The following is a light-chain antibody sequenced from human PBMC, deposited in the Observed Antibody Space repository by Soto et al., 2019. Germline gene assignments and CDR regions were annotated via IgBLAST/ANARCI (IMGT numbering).Light chain of an antibody. CDR3: QSYDSDLSAWV. CDR2: EDH. V-gene: IGLV6-57*02. CDR1: GGTIANNY. J-gene: IGLJ3*02. Sequence: NFMLTQPHSVSESPGKTVTISCTGNGGTIANNYVQWYQQRPGSAPTALIYEDHLRPAGVPDRFSGSKSGTSASLAITGLQSEDEAAYYCQSYDSDLSAWVFGGGTKVTVL.